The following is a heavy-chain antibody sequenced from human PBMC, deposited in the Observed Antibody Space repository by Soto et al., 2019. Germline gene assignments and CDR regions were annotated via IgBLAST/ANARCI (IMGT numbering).Heavy chain of an antibody. CDR1: GFTFSSYG. V-gene: IGHV3-30*18. CDR3: AKGGNDSSGYYYGPGAFDI. CDR2: ISYDGSNK. D-gene: IGHD3-22*01. J-gene: IGHJ3*02. Sequence: RLSCAASGFTFSSYGMHWVRQAPGKGLEWVAVISYDGSNKYYADSVKGRFTISRDNSKNTLYLQMNSLRAEDTAVYYCAKGGNDSSGYYYGPGAFDIWGQGTRVTV.